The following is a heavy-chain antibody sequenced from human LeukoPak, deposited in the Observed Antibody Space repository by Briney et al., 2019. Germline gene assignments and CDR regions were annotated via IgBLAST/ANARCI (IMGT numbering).Heavy chain of an antibody. CDR2: IYYSGST. D-gene: IGHD6-13*01. CDR3: ARSENFKLGYYYYYYMDV. Sequence: SQTLSLTCTVSGGSISSGSYYWSWIRQPPGKGLEWIGYIYYSGSTNYNPSLKSRVTISVDTSKNQFSLKLSSVTAADTAVHYCARSENFKLGYYYYYYMDVWGEGTTVTVSS. CDR1: GGSISSGSYY. V-gene: IGHV4-61*01. J-gene: IGHJ6*03.